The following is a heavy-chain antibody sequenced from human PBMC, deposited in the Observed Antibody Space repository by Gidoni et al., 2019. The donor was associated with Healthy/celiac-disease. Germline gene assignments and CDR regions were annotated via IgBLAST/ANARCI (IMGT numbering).Heavy chain of an antibody. CDR3: ARGAYSSGWYGGYWFDP. CDR1: GGSIRSYY. Sequence: QVQLQESGPGLVKPSETLSLTCTVSGGSIRSYYWSWIRQPAGKGLEWIGRIYTSGSTNYNPSLKSRVTMSVDTSKNQFSLKLSSVTAADTAVYYCARGAYSSGWYGGYWFDPWGQGTLVTVSS. V-gene: IGHV4-4*07. D-gene: IGHD6-19*01. CDR2: IYTSGST. J-gene: IGHJ5*02.